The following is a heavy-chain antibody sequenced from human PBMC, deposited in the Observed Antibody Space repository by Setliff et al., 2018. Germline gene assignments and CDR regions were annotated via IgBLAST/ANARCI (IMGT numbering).Heavy chain of an antibody. CDR3: ARVYCSGGSCDKPISDY. V-gene: IGHV1-8*02. CDR2: MNPNSGNT. Sequence: GASVKVSCKASGYTFTSYDINWVRQATGQGLEWMGWMNPNSGNTGYAQKFQGRVTMTRNTSISTAYMELSSLRSEDTAVYYCARVYCSGGSCDKPISDYWGQGTLVTVS. CDR1: GYTFTSYD. J-gene: IGHJ4*02. D-gene: IGHD2-15*01.